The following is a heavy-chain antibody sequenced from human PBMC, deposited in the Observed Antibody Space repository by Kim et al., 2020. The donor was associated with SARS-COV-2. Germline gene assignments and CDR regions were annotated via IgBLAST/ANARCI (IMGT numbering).Heavy chain of an antibody. V-gene: IGHV3-30*18. D-gene: IGHD3-10*01. CDR3: AKESGSGSYYAWTYYYYGMDV. CDR2: ISYDGSNK. CDR1: GFTFSSYG. J-gene: IGHJ6*02. Sequence: GGSLRLSCAASGFTFSSYGMHWVRQAPGKGLEWVAVISYDGSNKYYADSVKGRFTISRDNSKNTLYLQMNSLRAEDTAVYYCAKESGSGSYYAWTYYYYGMDVWGQGTTVPVPS.